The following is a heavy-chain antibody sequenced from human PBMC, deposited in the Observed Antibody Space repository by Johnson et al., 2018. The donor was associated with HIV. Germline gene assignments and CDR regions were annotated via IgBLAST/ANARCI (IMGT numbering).Heavy chain of an antibody. V-gene: IGHV3-30*02. CDR1: EFTLSSYG. CDR2: IRYDGSNK. D-gene: IGHD3-10*01. Sequence: QVQLVESGGGVVQPGRSLRLSCAASEFTLSSYGMHWVRQAPGKGLEWVAFIRYDGSNKYYADSVKGRFTISRDNSKNTLYLQMNSLRAEDTALYYCARALTMVRGVISDALDIWGQETMVTVSS. CDR3: ARALTMVRGVISDALDI. J-gene: IGHJ3*02.